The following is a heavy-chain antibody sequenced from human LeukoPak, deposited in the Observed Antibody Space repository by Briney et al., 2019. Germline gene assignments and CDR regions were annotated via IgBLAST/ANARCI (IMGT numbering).Heavy chain of an antibody. Sequence: SGGSLRLSCAASGFTFSSYGMHWVRQAPGKGLEWVAFIRYDGSNKYYADSVKGRFTISRDNAKNSLYLQMNSLRAEDTAVYYCARDSSPYYYYYMDVWGKGTTVTVSS. D-gene: IGHD6-13*01. CDR1: GFTFSSYG. CDR3: ARDSSPYYYYYMDV. J-gene: IGHJ6*03. V-gene: IGHV3-30*02. CDR2: IRYDGSNK.